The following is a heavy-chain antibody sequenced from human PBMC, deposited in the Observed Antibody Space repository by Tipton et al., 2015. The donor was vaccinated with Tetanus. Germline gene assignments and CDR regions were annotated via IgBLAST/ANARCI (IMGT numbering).Heavy chain of an antibody. V-gene: IGHV3-21*01. J-gene: IGHJ6*03. Sequence: SLRLSCAASGFTFSSYSMNWVRQAPGKGLEWVSSISSSSSYIYYADSVKGRFTISRDNAKNSLYLQTNSLRAEDTALYYCARSDGGATPSLYMDVWCKRTTVTVSS. CDR2: ISSSSSYI. CDR1: GFTFSSYS. CDR3: ARSDGGATPSLYMDV. D-gene: IGHD1-26*01.